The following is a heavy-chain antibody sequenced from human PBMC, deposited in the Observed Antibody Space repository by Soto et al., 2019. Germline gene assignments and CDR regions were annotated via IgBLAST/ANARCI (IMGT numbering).Heavy chain of an antibody. V-gene: IGHV4-31*03. D-gene: IGHD6-13*01. J-gene: IGHJ5*02. CDR3: ARLSGRWQSWFDP. CDR2: IYDSGNT. Sequence: QVQLQESGPGLVKPSQTLSLTCTVSGGSISSDDFYWSWIRQHPGKGLEWIGYIYDSGNTYYNPSLKSRVTILVDTSKNQFSLKLSSVTAADTAVYYCARLSGRWQSWFDPWGQGTLVTVSS. CDR1: GGSISSDDFY.